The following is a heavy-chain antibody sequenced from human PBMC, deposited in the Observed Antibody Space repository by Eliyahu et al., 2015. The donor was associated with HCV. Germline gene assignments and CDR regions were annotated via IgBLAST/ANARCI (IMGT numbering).Heavy chain of an antibody. CDR1: GFTFSXCA. CDR2: ITTEDNT. J-gene: IGHJ4*02. CDR3: AKGGPAARETDW. D-gene: IGHD6-25*01. Sequence: EVQLLESGGGLVQPGGSLRLSCAASGFTFSXCAMGWVRQAPGQGLEWVSAITTEDNTYYGHSAKGRFTISRDNSKNTLYLQMNSLRAEDTALYYCAKGGPAARETDWWGQGTLITVSS. V-gene: IGHV3-23*01.